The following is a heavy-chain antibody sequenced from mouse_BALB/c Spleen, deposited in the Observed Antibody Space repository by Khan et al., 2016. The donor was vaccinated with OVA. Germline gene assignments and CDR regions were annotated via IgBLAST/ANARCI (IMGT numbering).Heavy chain of an antibody. CDR3: ARMARK. Sequence: VQLQQSGAELVKSGATVNLSCPSSGLNIKDTYMHWLKQWPEQCLEWIGRIDPPNGNTKYDPKFPGKTTIQADTSSNTAYLQLSSLTSDDTDVYYCARMARKWGQGTTLTVSS. V-gene: IGHV14-3*02. CDR2: IDPPNGNT. CDR1: GLNIKDTY. J-gene: IGHJ2*01.